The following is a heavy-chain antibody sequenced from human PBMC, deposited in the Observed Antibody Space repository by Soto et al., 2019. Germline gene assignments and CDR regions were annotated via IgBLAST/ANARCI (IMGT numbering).Heavy chain of an antibody. CDR2: IWSDGNKE. CDR1: GFPFWHYG. V-gene: IGHV3-33*03. J-gene: IGHJ6*02. Sequence: QVQLVESGGGVVQPGRSLRLSCVGSGFPFWHYGMHWVRQAPGKGLEWVAVIWSDGNKESYADSVKGRFAISRDNSKXXXXXXXXXXXXXXXXXXXXXXXXXXXXXXMDVWGQGTTVSVSS. CDR3: XXXXXXXXXXMDV.